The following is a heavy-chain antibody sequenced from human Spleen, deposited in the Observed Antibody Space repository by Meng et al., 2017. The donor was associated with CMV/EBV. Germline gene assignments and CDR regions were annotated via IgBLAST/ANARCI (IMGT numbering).Heavy chain of an antibody. CDR1: WGYISSSNG. V-gene: IGHV4-4*02. D-gene: IGHD3-22*01. J-gene: IGHJ4*02. Sequence: CAVSWGYISSSNGWSWVRQPPGKGLEWIGEIYHSGSTNYNPSLKSRVTISVDKSKNQFSLKLSSVTAADTAVYYCAYDDSSGYYLGYWSQGTLVTVSS. CDR2: IYHSGST. CDR3: AYDDSSGYYLGY.